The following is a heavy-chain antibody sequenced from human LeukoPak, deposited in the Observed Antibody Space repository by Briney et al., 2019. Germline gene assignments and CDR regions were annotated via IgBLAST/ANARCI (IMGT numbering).Heavy chain of an antibody. J-gene: IGHJ4*02. Sequence: SETLSLTCTLPGGSISSSSYYWGSIRQPPGNGLEWIGSIYYSGSTYYNPSLKSRVTISVDTSKNQFSLKLSSVTAADTAVYYCARYGQWLVRSFDYWGQGTLVTVSS. CDR3: ARYGQWLVRSFDY. D-gene: IGHD6-19*01. V-gene: IGHV4-39*01. CDR1: GGSISSSSYY. CDR2: IYYSGST.